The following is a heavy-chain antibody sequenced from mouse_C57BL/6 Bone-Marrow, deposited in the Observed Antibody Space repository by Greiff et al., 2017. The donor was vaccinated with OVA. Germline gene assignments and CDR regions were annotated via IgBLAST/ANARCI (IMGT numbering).Heavy chain of an antibody. J-gene: IGHJ1*03. CDR2: FTMYSDDT. Sequence: LMESGAELVRPGSSVKLSCQDSYFAFMASAMHWVKQRPGHGLEWIGSFTMYSDDTEYSENFKGKATLPANTSSSTAYMELSSLTSEDSAVYYCATDSNYVGYFDVGGTGTTVTVSS. CDR1: YFAFMASA. D-gene: IGHD2-5*01. CDR3: ATDSNYVGYFDV. V-gene: IGHV1-49*01.